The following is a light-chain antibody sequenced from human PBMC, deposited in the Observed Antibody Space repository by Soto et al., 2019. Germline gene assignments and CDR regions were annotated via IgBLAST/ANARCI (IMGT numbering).Light chain of an antibody. CDR3: QQYNKWPLT. Sequence: EIVMTQSPATLSVSPGERATLSCRASQSVSSNLAWYQQKPGQAPRLLIYHASTWATGIPARFSCSGSGPALTLTISSLQSEEFAVYYCQQYNKWPLTFGGGTKVDSK. V-gene: IGKV3-15*01. CDR1: QSVSSN. J-gene: IGKJ4*01. CDR2: HAS.